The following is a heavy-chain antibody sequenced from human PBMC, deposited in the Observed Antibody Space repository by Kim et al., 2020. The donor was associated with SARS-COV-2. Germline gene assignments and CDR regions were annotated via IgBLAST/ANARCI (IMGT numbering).Heavy chain of an antibody. D-gene: IGHD2-2*02. J-gene: IGHJ4*02. V-gene: IGHV2-70*01. Sequence: YSTSLKTRLTSSKDTSKNQVVLTMTNMDPVDTATYYCARTRGGCYTPFDYWGQGTLVTVSS. CDR3: ARTRGGCYTPFDY.